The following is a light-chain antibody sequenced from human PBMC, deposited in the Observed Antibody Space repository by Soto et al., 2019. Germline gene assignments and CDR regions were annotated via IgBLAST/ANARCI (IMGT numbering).Light chain of an antibody. CDR1: QNINDD. CDR3: QQYENLPT. J-gene: IGKJ5*01. V-gene: IGKV1-33*01. Sequence: DIQMTQSPSSLSASVGDRVTIXXQASQNINDDLYWYQQKPGRAPKILIYDASNLEAGVPSRFRGSGSGTDLTFTISRLQPADIATYYCQQYENLPTFGQGTRLEIK. CDR2: DAS.